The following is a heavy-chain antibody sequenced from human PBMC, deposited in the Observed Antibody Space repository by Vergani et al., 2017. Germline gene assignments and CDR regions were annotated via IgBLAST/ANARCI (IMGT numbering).Heavy chain of an antibody. V-gene: IGHV1-2*02. J-gene: IGHJ4*02. CDR2: INPNSGGT. CDR1: GYTFTSYG. Sequence: QVQLVQSGAEVKKPGASVKVSCKASGYTFTSYGISWVRQAPGQGLEWMGWINPNSGGTNYAQKFQGRVTMTRDTSISTAYMELSRLRSDDTAVYYCARGLKVGIVLMVYAVDYRGQGTLVTVSS. CDR3: ARGLKVGIVLMVYAVDY. D-gene: IGHD2-8*01.